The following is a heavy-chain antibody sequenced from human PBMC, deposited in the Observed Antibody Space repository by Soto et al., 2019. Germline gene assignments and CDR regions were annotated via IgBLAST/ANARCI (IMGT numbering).Heavy chain of an antibody. J-gene: IGHJ5*02. D-gene: IGHD3-10*01. CDR1: GFTFSSYG. V-gene: IGHV3-30*18. CDR3: AKDRWFGESLSNWFDP. CDR2: ISYDGSKK. Sequence: GGSLRLSCAASGFTFSSYGMHWVRQAPGKGLEWVALISYDGSKKYYTDSVKGRFTISRDNSKNTLYLQMNSLRAEDTAVYFCAKDRWFGESLSNWFDPWGQGTLVTVSS.